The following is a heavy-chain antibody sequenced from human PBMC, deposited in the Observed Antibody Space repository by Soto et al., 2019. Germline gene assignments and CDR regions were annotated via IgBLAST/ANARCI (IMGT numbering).Heavy chain of an antibody. CDR2: VSHDGRNT. D-gene: IGHD6-19*01. V-gene: IGHV3-30*18. Sequence: VQLVESGGGVVQPGRSLRLSCAASGFTFSDYAMHWVRQAPGKGLEWVAVVSHDGRNTHYADSVKGRFTISRDSSKNTVSLEITSLRAEDTAVYYCAKGGRQWLVTSDFNYWGQGALVTFSS. CDR1: GFTFSDYA. CDR3: AKGGRQWLVTSDFNY. J-gene: IGHJ4*02.